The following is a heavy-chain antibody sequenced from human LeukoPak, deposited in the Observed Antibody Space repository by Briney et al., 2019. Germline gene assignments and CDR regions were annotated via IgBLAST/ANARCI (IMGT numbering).Heavy chain of an antibody. Sequence: SETLSLTCTVSGGSISSYYWSWVRQPPGMGLEWIGYIYYSGSTNYNPSLKSRVTISLDTSKNQFSLKLSSVTAADTAVYYCATLRGTSDPFDIWGQGTMVTVSS. J-gene: IGHJ3*02. CDR2: IYYSGST. CDR3: ATLRGTSDPFDI. V-gene: IGHV4-59*01. CDR1: GGSISSYY. D-gene: IGHD2-8*02.